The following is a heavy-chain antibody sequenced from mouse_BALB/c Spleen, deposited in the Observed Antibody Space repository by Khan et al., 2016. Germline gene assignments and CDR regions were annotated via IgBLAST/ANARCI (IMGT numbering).Heavy chain of an antibody. CDR3: TTKVYYFDY. J-gene: IGHJ2*01. V-gene: IGHV5-6-5*01. CDR2: ISSGGSS. Sequence: EVKLVESGGGLMKPGGSLKLSCAASGFTFSSYAMSWVRQTPEKRLEWVASISSGGSSFYPDILKDRFTISRDNARNILSLQMSSLRSEDTAMYYCTTKVYYFDYWGQGTTLTVSS. CDR1: GFTFSSYA.